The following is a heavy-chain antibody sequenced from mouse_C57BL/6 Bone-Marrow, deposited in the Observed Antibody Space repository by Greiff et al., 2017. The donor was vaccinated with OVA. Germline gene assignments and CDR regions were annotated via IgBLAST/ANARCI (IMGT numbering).Heavy chain of an antibody. CDR3: AKNDLYDYDPRH. J-gene: IGHJ3*01. Sequence: VQLVESGPGLVQPSQSLSITCTVSGFSLTSYGVHWVRQSPGKGLEWLGVIWRGGSTDYNAAFMSRLSITKDNSKSQVFFKMNSLQADDTAIYYCAKNDLYDYDPRHWGQGTLVTVSA. CDR1: GFSLTSYG. V-gene: IGHV2-5*01. D-gene: IGHD2-4*01. CDR2: IWRGGST.